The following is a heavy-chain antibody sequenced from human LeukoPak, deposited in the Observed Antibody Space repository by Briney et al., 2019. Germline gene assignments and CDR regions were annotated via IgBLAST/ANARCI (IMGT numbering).Heavy chain of an antibody. Sequence: GGSLRLSCAASGFTFSSYAMNWVRQAPGKGLEWVSGISGGSTYYADSVKGRFTISRDNSKNTLYLQMNSLRAEDTAVYYCVKADSGYDLLFDYWGQGTLVTVSS. J-gene: IGHJ4*02. CDR2: ISGGST. V-gene: IGHV3-23*01. D-gene: IGHD5-12*01. CDR3: VKADSGYDLLFDY. CDR1: GFTFSSYA.